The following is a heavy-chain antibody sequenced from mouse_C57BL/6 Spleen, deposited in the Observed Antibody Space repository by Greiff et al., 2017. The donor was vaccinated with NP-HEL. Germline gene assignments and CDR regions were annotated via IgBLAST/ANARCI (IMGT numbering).Heavy chain of an antibody. CDR3: AREGYGSSPHWYFEV. V-gene: IGHV5-17*01. D-gene: IGHD1-1*01. J-gene: IGHJ1*03. CDR2: ISSGSSTI. CDR1: GFTFSDYG. Sequence: EVMLVESGGGLVKPGGSLKLSCAASGFTFSDYGMHWVRQAPEKGLEWVAYISSGSSTIYYADTVKGRFTISRDNAKNTLFLQMTSLRSEDTAMYYGAREGYGSSPHWYFEVWGKGTTVTVSS.